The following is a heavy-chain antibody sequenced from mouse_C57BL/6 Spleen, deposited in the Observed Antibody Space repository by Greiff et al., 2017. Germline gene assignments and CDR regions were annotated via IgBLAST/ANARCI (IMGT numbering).Heavy chain of an antibody. D-gene: IGHD2-4*01. CDR3: ARMITAGLFNWYFDV. Sequence: QVQLQQSGPGLVQPSQSLSITCTVSGFSLTSNGVHWVRQSPGKGLEWLGVIWRGGSTDYNAAFISRLSISKDNSKSQVFFKMNSLQADDTAIYYCARMITAGLFNWYFDVWGTGTTVTVSS. CDR2: IWRGGST. J-gene: IGHJ1*03. V-gene: IGHV2-2*01. CDR1: GFSLTSNG.